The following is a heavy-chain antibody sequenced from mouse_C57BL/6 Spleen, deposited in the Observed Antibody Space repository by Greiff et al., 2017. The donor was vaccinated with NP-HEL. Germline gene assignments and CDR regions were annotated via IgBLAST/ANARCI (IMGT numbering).Heavy chain of an antibody. V-gene: IGHV1-50*01. Sequence: QVQLQQPGAELVKPGASVKLSCKASGYTFTSYWLQWVKQRPGQGLEWIGEIDPSDSYTNYNQKFKGKATLTVDTSSSTAYMQLSSLTSEDSAVYYCAYSNYVGVYFDYWGQGTTLTVSS. CDR1: GYTFTSYW. CDR2: IDPSDSYT. CDR3: AYSNYVGVYFDY. D-gene: IGHD2-5*01. J-gene: IGHJ2*01.